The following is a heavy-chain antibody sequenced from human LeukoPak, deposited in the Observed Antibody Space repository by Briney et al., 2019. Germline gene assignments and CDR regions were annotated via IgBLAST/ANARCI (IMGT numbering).Heavy chain of an antibody. CDR3: ASRDKGYYYGMDV. V-gene: IGHV3-66*01. CDR2: IYSGGST. J-gene: IGHJ6*02. CDR1: GFTVSSNY. Sequence: GGSLRLSCAASGFTVSSNYMSWVRQASGKGLEWVSLIYSGGSTYYADSVKGRFTISRDNSKNTLYLQMNSLRAEDTAVYYCASRDKGYYYGMDVWGQGTTVTVSS. D-gene: IGHD5-24*01.